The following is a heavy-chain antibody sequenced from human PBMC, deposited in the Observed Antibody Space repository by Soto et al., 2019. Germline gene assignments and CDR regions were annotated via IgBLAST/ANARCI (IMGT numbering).Heavy chain of an antibody. D-gene: IGHD3-3*01. CDR3: ARLDFRMNWFDP. CDR1: GGSISSYY. CDR2: IYYSGST. Sequence: SETLSLTCTVSGGSISSYYWSWIRQPPGKGLEWIGYIYYSGSTNYNPSLKSRVTISVDTSKNQFPLKLSSVTAADTAVYYCARLDFRMNWFDPWGQGTLVTVSS. V-gene: IGHV4-59*12. J-gene: IGHJ5*02.